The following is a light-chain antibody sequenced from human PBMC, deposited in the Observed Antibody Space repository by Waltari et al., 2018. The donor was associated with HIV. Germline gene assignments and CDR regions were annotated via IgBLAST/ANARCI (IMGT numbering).Light chain of an antibody. J-gene: IGLJ2*01. CDR1: SSDVGGYNY. Sequence: QSALTQPASVSGSPGQSITISCTGTSSDVGGYNYVSWYQQHPGKAPKLMIYEVSNRPSGVSNRFSGSKSGNTASLTISGLQAEDEADYYCSSYCSSCTTSTHVVFGGGTKLTVL. CDR3: SSYCSSCTTSTHVV. V-gene: IGLV2-14*01. CDR2: EVS.